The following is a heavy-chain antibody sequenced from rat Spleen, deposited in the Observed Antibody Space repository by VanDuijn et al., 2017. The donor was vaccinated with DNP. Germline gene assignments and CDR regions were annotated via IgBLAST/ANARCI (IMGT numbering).Heavy chain of an antibody. J-gene: IGHJ2*01. CDR2: ISYEGSTT. CDR3: ARENYYSGDY. Sequence: EVQLVESGGGLMQPGRSMKLSCAASGFTFSDYHMAWVRQAPKKGLEWVATISYEGSTTYYPDSVKGRFTISRDNAKNTLYLQMNSLRSEDTATYYCARENYYSGDYWGQGVMVTVSS. V-gene: IGHV5-22*01. CDR1: GFTFSDYH. D-gene: IGHD1-1*01.